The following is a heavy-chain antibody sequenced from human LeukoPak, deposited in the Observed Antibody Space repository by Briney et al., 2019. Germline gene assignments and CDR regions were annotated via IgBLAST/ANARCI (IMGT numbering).Heavy chain of an antibody. Sequence: GGSLRLSRAASGFTVSSNYMSWVRQAPGKGLEWVSVIYSGGSTYYADSVKGRFTISRDNSKNTLYLQMNSLRAEDTAVYYCARVGGSGGPSEEYYFDYWGQGTLVTVSS. D-gene: IGHD3-16*01. J-gene: IGHJ4*02. V-gene: IGHV3-66*02. CDR2: IYSGGST. CDR3: ARVGGSGGPSEEYYFDY. CDR1: GFTVSSNY.